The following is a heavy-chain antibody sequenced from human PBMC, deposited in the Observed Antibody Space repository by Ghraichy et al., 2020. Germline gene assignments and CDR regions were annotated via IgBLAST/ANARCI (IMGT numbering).Heavy chain of an antibody. V-gene: IGHV3-7*03. CDR3: ARAGTAGSVDY. CDR2: INNDGKET. D-gene: IGHD6-25*01. CDR1: RFTFKNFW. Sequence: GGSLRLSCEASRFTFKNFWMSWVRPAPGKGLEWVANINNDGKETYYVESVEGRFTISRDNAKNSLYLQMNSLRVDDAAVYYCARAGTAGSVDYWGQGIPVIVYS. J-gene: IGHJ4*02.